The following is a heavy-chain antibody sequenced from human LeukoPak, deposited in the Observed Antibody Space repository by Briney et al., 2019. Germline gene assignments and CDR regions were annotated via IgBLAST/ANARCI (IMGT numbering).Heavy chain of an antibody. CDR3: ARCSGYCSGGTCYIDY. CDR1: GYTFAGYY. D-gene: IGHD2-15*01. CDR2: INPNSGGT. Sequence: ASVPVSCKASGYTFAGYYMHWVRQAPGQGLEWMGWINPNSGGTNYAQKFQGRVTMTRDTSTNTAYMELSRLTFDDTAVYFGARCSGYCSGGTCYIDYWGQGTLVTVSS. V-gene: IGHV1-2*02. J-gene: IGHJ4*02.